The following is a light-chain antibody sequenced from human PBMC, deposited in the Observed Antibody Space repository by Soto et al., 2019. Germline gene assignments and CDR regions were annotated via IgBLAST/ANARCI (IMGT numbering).Light chain of an antibody. V-gene: IGLV1-44*01. J-gene: IGLJ1*01. CDR3: AAWDDSLNGYV. Sequence: QSGLTQPPSASGTPGQRVTISCSGSSSNIGSNTVNWYQQLPGTAPKLLIYSNTQRPSGVPDRFSGSKSGTSASLAISGLQSEDEADYYCAAWDDSLNGYVFGPGTKVTVL. CDR1: SSNIGSNT. CDR2: SNT.